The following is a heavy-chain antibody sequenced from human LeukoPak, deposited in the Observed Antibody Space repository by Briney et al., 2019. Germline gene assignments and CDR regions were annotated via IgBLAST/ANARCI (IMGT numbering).Heavy chain of an antibody. V-gene: IGHV3-74*03. J-gene: IGHJ4*02. CDR3: TTVLSSNRYNLCDY. CDR1: GFTFSRYW. Sequence: GGSLRLSCAASGFTFSRYWMHWVRQAPGKGLMWVSRISPDGSTTLYADSVKGRFTISRDNAKNTLYLQMNSLGAEDTAVYYCTTVLSSNRYNLCDYWGRGTLVTVSS. CDR2: ISPDGSTT. D-gene: IGHD6-13*01.